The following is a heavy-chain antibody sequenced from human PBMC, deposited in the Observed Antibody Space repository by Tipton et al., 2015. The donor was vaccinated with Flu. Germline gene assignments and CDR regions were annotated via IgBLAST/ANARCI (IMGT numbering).Heavy chain of an antibody. D-gene: IGHD5-12*01. V-gene: IGHV4-39*07. CDR1: GGSLNTDAYY. CDR2: AFYGGAT. J-gene: IGHJ6*02. CDR3: ARKSGGFDYQPFNGVDV. Sequence: TLSLTCTVSGGSLNTDAYYWAWIRQTPGKGLEWIGSAFYGGATYYNPSLKGRVTFSADASKNLFSLKMHSVTAADAAVYYCARKSGGFDYQPFNGVDVWGHGTTVTVSS.